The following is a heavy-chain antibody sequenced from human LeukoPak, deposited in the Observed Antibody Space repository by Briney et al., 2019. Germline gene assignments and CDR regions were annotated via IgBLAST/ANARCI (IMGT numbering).Heavy chain of an antibody. D-gene: IGHD3-22*01. CDR3: ARDRGYDSSGYYKGYFQH. CDR1: GFTFSSYS. J-gene: IGHJ1*01. Sequence: GGSLRLSCAASGFTFSSYSMNWVRQAPGKGLEWVSYVSSSGSTIYYADSVKGRFTISRDNAKNSLYLQMNSLRAEDTAVYYCARDRGYDSSGYYKGYFQHWGQGTLVTVSS. V-gene: IGHV3-48*01. CDR2: VSSSGSTI.